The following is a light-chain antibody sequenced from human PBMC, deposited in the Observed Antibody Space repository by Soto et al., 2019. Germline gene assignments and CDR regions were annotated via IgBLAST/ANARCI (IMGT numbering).Light chain of an antibody. CDR3: QQLYTLPFT. J-gene: IGKJ5*01. V-gene: IGKV1-9*01. CDR2: EAS. Sequence: IQLNQSPSLLSASIGDRGTLTCRASHDISTFLAWYQQKPGKAPKLLIYEASTLQSGVPSRFSGSGSGTEFTLTISGLLPEDFAAYHCQQLYTLPFTFGQGTRLEIK. CDR1: HDISTF.